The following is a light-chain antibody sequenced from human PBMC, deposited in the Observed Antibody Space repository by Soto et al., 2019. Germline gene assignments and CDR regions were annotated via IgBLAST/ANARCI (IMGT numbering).Light chain of an antibody. Sequence: EIVITQSPATLCVSPGERATLSCRASQSVARKLAWYQQKPGQAARLLIHEASIRDTGIPARFSGSGAGADCTPTISSLQPEDFETDDCQQGYSTTYTFGQGTKVDIK. V-gene: IGKV3-15*01. J-gene: IGKJ2*01. CDR1: QSVARK. CDR3: QQGYSTTYT. CDR2: EAS.